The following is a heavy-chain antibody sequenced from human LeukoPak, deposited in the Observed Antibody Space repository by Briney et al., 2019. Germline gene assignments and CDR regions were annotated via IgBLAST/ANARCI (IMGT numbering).Heavy chain of an antibody. Sequence: SETLSLTCTVSGGSSSTSSYYWGWIRQPPGKGLEWIGSIYYTGSTYYNPSLKSRVTISVDTSKNQFSLKLSSVTAADTAVYYCARLHYGGNYGYYYYYMDVWGKGTTVTISS. D-gene: IGHD4-23*01. CDR3: ARLHYGGNYGYYYYYMDV. CDR2: IYYTGST. CDR1: GGSSSTSSYY. V-gene: IGHV4-39*01. J-gene: IGHJ6*03.